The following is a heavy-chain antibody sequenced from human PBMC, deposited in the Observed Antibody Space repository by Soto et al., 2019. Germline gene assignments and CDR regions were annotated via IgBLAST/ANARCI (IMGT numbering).Heavy chain of an antibody. CDR3: ARDNSGSYQGVDWFDP. D-gene: IGHD1-26*01. CDR2: IKQDGSEK. CDR1: GFTVSTNY. J-gene: IGHJ5*02. Sequence: GGSLRLSCAASGFTVSTNYMTWVRQAPGKGLEWVANIKQDGSEKYYVDSVKGRFTISRDNAKNSLYLQMNSLRAEDTAVYYCARDNSGSYQGVDWFDPWGQGTLVTV. V-gene: IGHV3-7*05.